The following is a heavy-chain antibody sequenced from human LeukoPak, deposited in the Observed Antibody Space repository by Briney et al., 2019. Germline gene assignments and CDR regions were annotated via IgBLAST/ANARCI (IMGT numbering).Heavy chain of an antibody. J-gene: IGHJ4*02. D-gene: IGHD6-19*01. CDR1: GDSFSSHY. CDR3: ARGIAVAGLDY. Sequence: SETLSLTCTVSGDSFSSHYWTWIRQHPGKGLEWIGYIYYSGSTYYNPSLKSRVTISVDTSKNQFSLKLSSVTAAGTSVYYCARGIAVAGLDYWGQGTLVTVSS. V-gene: IGHV4-59*06. CDR2: IYYSGST.